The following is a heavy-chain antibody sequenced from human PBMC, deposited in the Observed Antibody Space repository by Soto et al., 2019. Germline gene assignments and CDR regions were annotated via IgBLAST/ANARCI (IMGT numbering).Heavy chain of an antibody. CDR3: ASSSGNNYGVGTNYYFDY. CDR1: GGTFSTYS. CDR2: IIPIFGTA. D-gene: IGHD1-26*01. V-gene: IGHV1-69*06. J-gene: IGHJ4*02. Sequence: QVQLVQSGAEVKKPGSSVKVSCNTSGGTFSTYSIVWVRQAPGEGLEWMGGIIPIFGTANNAQKFQDRVTITADKSTNTAFMALSSLKAEDTAMYYCASSSGNNYGVGTNYYFDYWGQGTLVTVSS.